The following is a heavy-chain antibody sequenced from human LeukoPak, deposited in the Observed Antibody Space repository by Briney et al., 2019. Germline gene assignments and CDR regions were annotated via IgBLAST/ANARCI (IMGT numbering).Heavy chain of an antibody. V-gene: IGHV4-59*01. J-gene: IGHJ6*02. CDR3: ARARSSGWYGDYYYYYGMDV. CDR1: GGSISSYY. CDR2: IYYSGST. D-gene: IGHD6-19*01. Sequence: SETLSLTCTVSGGSISSYYWSWIRQPPGKGLEWIGYIYYSGSTNYNPSLKSRVTISVDTSKNQFSLKLSSVTAADTAVYYCARARSSGWYGDYYYYYGMDVWGQGTTVTVSS.